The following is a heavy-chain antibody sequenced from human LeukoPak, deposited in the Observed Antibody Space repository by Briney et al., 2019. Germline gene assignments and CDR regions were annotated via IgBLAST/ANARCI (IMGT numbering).Heavy chain of an antibody. Sequence: PGRSLRLSCAASGFTFSSYAMHWVRQAPGKGLEWVAVISYYGSNKYYADSVKGRFTISRDNSKNTLYLQMNSMRAEDTAVYYCAKDGRGLLWFGARTASDAFDIWGQGTMVTVSS. CDR1: GFTFSSYA. J-gene: IGHJ3*02. CDR3: AKDGRGLLWFGARTASDAFDI. CDR2: ISYYGSNK. V-gene: IGHV3-30*04. D-gene: IGHD3-10*01.